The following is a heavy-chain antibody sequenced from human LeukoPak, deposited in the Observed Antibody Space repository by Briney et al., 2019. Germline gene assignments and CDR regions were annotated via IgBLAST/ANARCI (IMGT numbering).Heavy chain of an antibody. V-gene: IGHV3-30-3*01. D-gene: IGHD6-19*01. CDR1: GFTFSGYP. CDR2: ISYDGSNK. CDR3: AIFSSGWPVPGSDY. J-gene: IGHJ4*02. Sequence: PGKSLRLSCAASGFTFSGYPIHWVRQAPGKGLEWVAVISYDGSNKYYADSVKGRFTISRDNSKNTLYLQMNSLRAEDTAVYYCAIFSSGWPVPGSDYWGQGTLVTVSS.